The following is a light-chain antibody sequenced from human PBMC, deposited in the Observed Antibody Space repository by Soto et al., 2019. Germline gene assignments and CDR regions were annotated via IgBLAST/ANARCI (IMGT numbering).Light chain of an antibody. J-gene: IGLJ7*01. CDR1: TSNIGSNT. CDR2: GDD. CDR3: AAWDDSLHGPL. Sequence: QAVVTQPPSASGTPGQRVTISCSGSTSNIGSNTVNWYQQLPGTAPKLLIYGDDQRPSGVPDRFSGSKSGTSASLAVSGLQSEDEADYYCAAWDDSLHGPLFGGGTQLTVL. V-gene: IGLV1-44*01.